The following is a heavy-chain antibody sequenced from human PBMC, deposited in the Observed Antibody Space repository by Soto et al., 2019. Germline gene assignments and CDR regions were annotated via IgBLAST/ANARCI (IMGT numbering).Heavy chain of an antibody. V-gene: IGHV4-59*01. J-gene: IGHJ6*02. D-gene: IGHD1-1*01. Sequence: PSATLSLTGPLADGYISRYYWILIRQPPGKGLEWIGYIYYSGSTNYNPPLKSRVTISVDTSKNQFSLKLSSVTAADTAVDFCARAERRYDYHGMGVWCQRPTGTAS. CDR2: IYYSGST. CDR3: ARAERRYDYHGMGV. CDR1: DGYISRYY.